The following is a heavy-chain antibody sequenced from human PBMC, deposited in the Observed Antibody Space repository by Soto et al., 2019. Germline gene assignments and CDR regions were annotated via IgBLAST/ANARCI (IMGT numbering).Heavy chain of an antibody. CDR3: ARTPGNYDWFDP. J-gene: IGHJ5*02. CDR1: GFSLTTSGMS. CDR2: IDWADDK. Sequence: SGPTLVNPTQTLTLTCTFSGFSLTTSGMSVSWIRQPPGKALEWLALIDWADDKYYSTSLKTRLTISKDTSKNQVILTMTNLDPVDTATYYCARTPGNYDWFDPWGQGTLVTV. V-gene: IGHV2-70*01. D-gene: IGHD1-7*01.